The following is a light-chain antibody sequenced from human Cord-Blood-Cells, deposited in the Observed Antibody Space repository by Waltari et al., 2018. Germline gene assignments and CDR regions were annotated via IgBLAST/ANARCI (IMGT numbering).Light chain of an antibody. CDR2: GAS. Sequence: EIVMTQSPATLSVSPGERATLSCRASQSVSSNLAGYQQKPGQAPRLLIYGASTSATGIPARFSGSGSGTEFTLTISSLQSEDFAVYYCQQYNNWPMYTFGQGTKLEIK. J-gene: IGKJ2*01. CDR1: QSVSSN. V-gene: IGKV3-15*01. CDR3: QQYNNWPMYT.